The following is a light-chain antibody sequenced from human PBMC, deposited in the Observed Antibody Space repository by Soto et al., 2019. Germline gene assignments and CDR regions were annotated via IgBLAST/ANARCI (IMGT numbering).Light chain of an antibody. J-gene: IGLJ2*01. V-gene: IGLV1-40*01. Sequence: QSVPTQPPSVSGAPGQRVTISCTGSRSNIGAGSDVHWYQQLPGTAPKLLIDGNNNRPSGVPDRFSGSKSGTSASLAITGLQAEDEADYYCQSYDSSLSGVVFGGGTKVTVL. CDR3: QSYDSSLSGVV. CDR2: GNN. CDR1: RSNIGAGSD.